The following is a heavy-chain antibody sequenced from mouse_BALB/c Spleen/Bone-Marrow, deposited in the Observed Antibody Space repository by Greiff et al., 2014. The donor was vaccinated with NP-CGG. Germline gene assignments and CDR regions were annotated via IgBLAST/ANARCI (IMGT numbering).Heavy chain of an antibody. CDR3: TRDDGGFAY. Sequence: VQLQQSGTDLVRPGASVKLSCKASGYTSTSYWINWVKQRPGQGLEWIGNIYPSDSYTNYNQKFKDKATLTVDKSSSTAYMHLSSPTSEDSAVYYCTRDDGGFAYWGQGTLVTVSA. CDR1: GYTSTSYW. V-gene: IGHV1-69*02. D-gene: IGHD1-1*02. CDR2: IYPSDSYT. J-gene: IGHJ3*01.